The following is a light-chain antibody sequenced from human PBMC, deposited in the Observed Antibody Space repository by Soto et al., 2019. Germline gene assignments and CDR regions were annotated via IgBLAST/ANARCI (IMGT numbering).Light chain of an antibody. Sequence: DIQLTQSPFFLSASVGDRVTITCRASQGIRSYLAWYQQRPGKAPELLIYGASTLRTGVASRFSGSGSGTEFTLTISSLQPEDFATYFCQQHNICPPLFTFGPGTKVDIK. CDR1: QGIRSY. CDR3: QQHNICPPLFT. CDR2: GAS. V-gene: IGKV1-9*01. J-gene: IGKJ3*01.